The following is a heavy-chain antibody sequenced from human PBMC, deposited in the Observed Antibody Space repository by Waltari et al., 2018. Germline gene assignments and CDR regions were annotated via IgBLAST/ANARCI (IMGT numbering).Heavy chain of an antibody. D-gene: IGHD3-16*01. J-gene: IGHJ3*01. CDR3: ARWESDWRAFRV. CDR2: ARHTGFT. CDR1: GTSVNSYF. V-gene: IGHV4-59*08. Sequence: QVQLQESGPGLVKPSETLSLTCTVSGTSVNSYFWNWIRQSPGKGLEWSGYARHTGFTKYNPSLMGRVTTSVDTSKNHFSLRLTSVTAADTAVYYCARWESDWRAFRVWGQGTMVTVSS.